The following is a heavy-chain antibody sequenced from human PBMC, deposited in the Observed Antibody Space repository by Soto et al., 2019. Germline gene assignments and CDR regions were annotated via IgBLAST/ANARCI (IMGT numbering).Heavy chain of an antibody. J-gene: IGHJ5*02. CDR1: GDSISNLDYF. CDR3: ARMYSSGSGWFHP. D-gene: IGHD6-19*01. Sequence: SETLSLTCSVSGDSISNLDYFWAWIRQPPGQALEYIGYIYKSATTYYNPSFESRVSISGDTSSNQFSMSLTSVTAADTARYYCARMYSSGSGWFHPWGQGTLVTVSS. CDR2: IYKSATT. V-gene: IGHV4-30-4*01.